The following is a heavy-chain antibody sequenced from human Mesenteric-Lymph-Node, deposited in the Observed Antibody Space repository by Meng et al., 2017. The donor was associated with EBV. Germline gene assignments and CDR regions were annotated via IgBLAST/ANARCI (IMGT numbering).Heavy chain of an antibody. CDR2: INADKANT. Sequence: QVQVVQAGAEVKKPGASVKVSCKTTGYTFTSYVIHWVRQAPGQRLEWMGWINADKANTKYSQKFQGRVTITRDTSANTAYMELSSLGSEDTAVYYCVIEHTSTWYQGSFDYWGQGTLVTASS. CDR1: GYTFTSYV. D-gene: IGHD6-13*01. V-gene: IGHV1-3*01. J-gene: IGHJ4*02. CDR3: VIEHTSTWYQGSFDY.